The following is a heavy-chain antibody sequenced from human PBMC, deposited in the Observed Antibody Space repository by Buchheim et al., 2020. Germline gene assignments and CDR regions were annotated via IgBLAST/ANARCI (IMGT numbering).Heavy chain of an antibody. CDR2: IKQDGSEK. V-gene: IGHV3-7*01. CDR3: ARSTIVIIATAPEY. Sequence: EVQLVESGGGLVQPGGSLRLSCAASGFTFSTYWMTWVRQAPGKGLEWVANIKQDGSEKYYVDSVKGRFTISRDNAQNSLYLQMNSLRAEDTAVYYCARSTIVIIATAPEYWGQGTL. J-gene: IGHJ4*02. D-gene: IGHD2/OR15-2a*01. CDR1: GFTFSTYW.